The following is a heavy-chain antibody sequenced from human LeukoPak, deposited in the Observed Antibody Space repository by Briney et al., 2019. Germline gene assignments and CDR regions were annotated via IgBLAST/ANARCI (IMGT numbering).Heavy chain of an antibody. Sequence: SVKVSCKASGGTFSSYAISWVRQAPGQGLEWMGRIIPIFGTANYAQKFQGRVTITTGESTSTAYMELSSLRSEDTAVYYCARERERELFFDYWGQGTLVTVSS. CDR2: IIPIFGTA. CDR3: ARERERELFFDY. V-gene: IGHV1-69*05. J-gene: IGHJ4*02. CDR1: GGTFSSYA. D-gene: IGHD1-26*01.